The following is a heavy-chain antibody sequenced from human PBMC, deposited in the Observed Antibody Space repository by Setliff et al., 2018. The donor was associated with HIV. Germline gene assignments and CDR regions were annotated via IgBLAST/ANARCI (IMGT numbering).Heavy chain of an antibody. CDR3: VKDYAHLYAFDI. CDR2: IIPIFGTA. V-gene: IGHV1-69*05. CDR1: GGSFSSYA. D-gene: IGHD3-16*01. J-gene: IGHJ3*02. Sequence: WASVKVSCKASGGSFSSYAISWVRQAPGQGLEWMGGIIPIFGTAKYAQKFQGRVTITTDESTSTAYMELNSLRVEDTAFYYCVKDYAHLYAFDIWGQGTMVTVSS.